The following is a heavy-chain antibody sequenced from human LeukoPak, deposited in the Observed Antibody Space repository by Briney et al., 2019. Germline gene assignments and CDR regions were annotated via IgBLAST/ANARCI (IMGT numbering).Heavy chain of an antibody. CDR3: ARRSRGTGSWYYFDY. V-gene: IGHV3-48*03. CDR2: ISNSGNTI. CDR1: GFTFSSYE. D-gene: IGHD3-10*01. Sequence: PGGSLRLSCAASGFTFSSYEMNWVRQAPGKGLEWVSYISNSGNTIYYADSVKGRFTISRDNAKNSLYLQMNSLRAEDTAVYYCARRSRGTGSWYYFDYRGQGTLVTVSS. J-gene: IGHJ4*02.